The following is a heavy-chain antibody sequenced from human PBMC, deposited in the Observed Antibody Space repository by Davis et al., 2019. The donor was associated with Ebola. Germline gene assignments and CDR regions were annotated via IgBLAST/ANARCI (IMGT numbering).Heavy chain of an antibody. J-gene: IGHJ5*02. CDR1: GYTFTGHY. V-gene: IGHV1-2*02. Sequence: GESLKISCKGSGYTFTGHYIHWVRQAPGQGLEWMGWINPNTGGTNFAQKFQGRVTMTRDTSVTTAYMDLSRLRSDDTAVYYCALGYYATPLDPWGQGTLVTVSS. CDR2: INPNTGGT. CDR3: ALGYYATPLDP. D-gene: IGHD2/OR15-2a*01.